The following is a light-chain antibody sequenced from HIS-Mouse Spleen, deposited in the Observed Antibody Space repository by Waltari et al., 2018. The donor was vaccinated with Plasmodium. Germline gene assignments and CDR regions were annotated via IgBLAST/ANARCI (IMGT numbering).Light chain of an antibody. CDR1: QSVSSN. J-gene: IGKJ2*01. CDR3: QQYNIWPPYT. CDR2: GAA. Sequence: EVVMTQSPATLSVSPGERATLSCRASQSVSSNLALYQQKPGQAPRLLIYGAATRATGIPARFSGSGSGTEFTLTISSLQSEEFAVYYCQQYNIWPPYTFGQGTKLEIK. V-gene: IGKV3-15*01.